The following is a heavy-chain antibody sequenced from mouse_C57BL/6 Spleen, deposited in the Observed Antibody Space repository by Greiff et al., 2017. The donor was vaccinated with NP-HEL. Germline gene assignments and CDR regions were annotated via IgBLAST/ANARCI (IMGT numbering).Heavy chain of an antibody. CDR1: GYTFTSYW. D-gene: IGHD1-1*01. CDR3: ARNYYGSSPGFAY. Sequence: QVQLQQPGAELVRPGSSVKLSCKASGYTFTSYWMHWVKQRPIQGLEWIGNIDPSDSETHYNQKFKDKATLTVDKSSSTAYMQLSSLTSEDSAVYYCARNYYGSSPGFAYWGQGTLVTVSA. CDR2: IDPSDSET. J-gene: IGHJ3*01. V-gene: IGHV1-52*01.